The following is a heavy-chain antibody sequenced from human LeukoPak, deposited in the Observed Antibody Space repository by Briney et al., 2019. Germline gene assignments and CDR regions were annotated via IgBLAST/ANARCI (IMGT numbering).Heavy chain of an antibody. CDR1: RFQFSSYS. CDR2: ISGSGGST. J-gene: IGHJ4*02. Sequence: PGGSLRLSCVASRFQFSSYSMSWVRQAPGKGLEWVSVISGSGGSTYYADSVKGRFTISRDNSKNTLYLQMNSLRAEDTAVYYCAKVRLYCSGGSSCYYHPSDYWGQGTLVTVSS. D-gene: IGHD2-15*01. V-gene: IGHV3-23*01. CDR3: AKVRLYCSGGSSCYYHPSDY.